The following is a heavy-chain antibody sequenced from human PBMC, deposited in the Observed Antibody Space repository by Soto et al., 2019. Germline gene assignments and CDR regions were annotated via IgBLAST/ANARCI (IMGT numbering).Heavy chain of an antibody. V-gene: IGHV4-59*01. Sequence: PSETLSLTCTVSGGSISSYYWSWIRQPPGKGLEWIGYIYYSGSTNYNPSLKSRVTISVDTSKNQFSLKLSSVTAADTAVYYCARDLKDSSGYYYWVFDYWGQGTMVTVYS. D-gene: IGHD3-22*01. CDR3: ARDLKDSSGYYYWVFDY. CDR2: IYYSGST. CDR1: GGSISSYY. J-gene: IGHJ4*02.